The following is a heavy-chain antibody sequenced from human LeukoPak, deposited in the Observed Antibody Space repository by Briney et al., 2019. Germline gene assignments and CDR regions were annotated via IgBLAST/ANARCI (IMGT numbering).Heavy chain of an antibody. J-gene: IGHJ4*02. V-gene: IGHV3-23*01. CDR2: ISGTGGST. D-gene: IGHD5-18*01. CDR1: GFTFSSYA. Sequence: GGSLRLSCAASGFTFSSYAMNWVRQAPGKGLEWVSGISGTGGSTYDADSVKGRFTISRDNSKNTLFLQMHSLRAEDTAVYYCAKAGRGTAMVPIDYWGQGTLVTVSS. CDR3: AKAGRGTAMVPIDY.